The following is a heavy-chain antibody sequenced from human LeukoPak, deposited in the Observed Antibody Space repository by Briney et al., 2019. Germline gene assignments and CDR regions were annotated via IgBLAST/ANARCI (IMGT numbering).Heavy chain of an antibody. CDR1: GFTFSSYA. CDR2: ISYDGSNK. CDR3: ARGSGLLDYYYGMDV. J-gene: IGHJ6*02. Sequence: GRSLRLSCAASGFTFSSYAMHWVRQAPGKGLEWVAVISYDGSNKYYADSVKGRFTISRDNSKNTLYLQMNSLRAEDTAVYYCARGSGLLDYYYGMDVWGQGTTVTVSS. D-gene: IGHD2-15*01. V-gene: IGHV3-30-3*01.